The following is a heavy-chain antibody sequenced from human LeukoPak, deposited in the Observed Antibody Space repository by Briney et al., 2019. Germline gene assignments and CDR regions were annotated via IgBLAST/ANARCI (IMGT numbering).Heavy chain of an antibody. J-gene: IGHJ3*02. CDR3: ARTSIAARRANAFDI. Sequence: SETLSLTCAVSGGSISSGGYSWSWIRQPPGKGLEWVGYIYHSGSTYYNPSLKSRVTISVDRSKNQFSLKLSSVTAADTAVYYCARTSIAARRANAFDIWGQGTMVTVSS. D-gene: IGHD6-6*01. V-gene: IGHV4-30-2*01. CDR2: IYHSGST. CDR1: GGSISSGGYS.